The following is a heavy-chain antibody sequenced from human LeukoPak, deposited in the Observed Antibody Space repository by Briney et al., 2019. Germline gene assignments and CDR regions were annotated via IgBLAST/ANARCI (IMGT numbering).Heavy chain of an antibody. CDR3: ARAKPKNMVRGLIMRRESRYYFDY. V-gene: IGHV3-53*01. D-gene: IGHD3-10*01. J-gene: IGHJ4*02. Sequence: PGGSLRLSCAASGFTVSSNYMSWVRQAPGKGLEWVAVIYSGGSKYYADSVKGGFTISRDNSKNTLYLQMNSLRAEDTAVYYCARAKPKNMVRGLIMRRESRYYFDYWGQGTLVTVSS. CDR2: IYSGGSK. CDR1: GFTVSSNY.